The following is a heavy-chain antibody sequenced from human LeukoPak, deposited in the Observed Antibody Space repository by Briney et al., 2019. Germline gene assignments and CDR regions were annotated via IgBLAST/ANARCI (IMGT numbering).Heavy chain of an antibody. D-gene: IGHD3-22*01. CDR2: ISGSGSST. CDR1: GFTFSSYA. J-gene: IGHJ5*02. V-gene: IGHV3-23*01. CDR3: AKEPGWLLLPGWFDP. Sequence: GGSLRLSCAASGFTFSSYAMSWVRQAPGKGLEWVSAISGSGSSTYYADSVKGRFTISRDNSKNTLYLQMNSLRAEDTAVYYCAKEPGWLLLPGWFDPWGQGTLVTVSS.